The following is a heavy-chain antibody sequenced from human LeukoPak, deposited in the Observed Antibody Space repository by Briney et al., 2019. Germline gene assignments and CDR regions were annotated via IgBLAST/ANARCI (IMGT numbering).Heavy chain of an antibody. CDR1: GFSVSDNY. CDR3: ASEPWFGELLFLFDY. Sequence: SGGSLRLSCAASGFSVSDNYMSWVRQAPGKRPEWVSLIYNDGSAAYADSVKGRFTISKDNSRNTLYLQMNSLRAEDTAVYYRASEPWFGELLFLFDYWGQGTLVTVSS. D-gene: IGHD3-10*01. CDR2: IYNDGSA. V-gene: IGHV3-66*01. J-gene: IGHJ4*02.